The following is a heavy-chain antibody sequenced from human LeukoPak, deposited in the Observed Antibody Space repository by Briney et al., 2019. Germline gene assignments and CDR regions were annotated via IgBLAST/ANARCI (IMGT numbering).Heavy chain of an antibody. CDR2: IKGKTDGGTT. D-gene: IGHD2-15*01. V-gene: IGHV3-15*05. CDR3: TRGYCSGGGCSGFHNWFDP. Sequence: PGGSLRLSCTASGLTFNDAWMSWVRQAPGKGLEWVGRIKGKTDGGTTDYAAPVKGRFTISRDDSKNTLYLQMNSLKVEDTAVYYCTRGYCSGGGCSGFHNWFDPWGQGALVTVSS. CDR1: GLTFNDAW. J-gene: IGHJ5*02.